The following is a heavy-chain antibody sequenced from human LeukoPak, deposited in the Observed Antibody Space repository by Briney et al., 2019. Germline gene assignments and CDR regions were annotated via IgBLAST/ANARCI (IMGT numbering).Heavy chain of an antibody. J-gene: IGHJ4*02. CDR3: ARAVGYDFWSGYYYFDY. Sequence: SETLSLTCTVSSGSISGSDYYWCWIRQPPGKGLEWIGSIYYSGSTYYNPSLKSRVTISVDTSKNQFSLKLSSVTAADTAVYYCARAVGYDFWSGYYYFDYWGQGTLVTVSS. D-gene: IGHD3-3*01. CDR2: IYYSGST. CDR1: SGSISGSDYY. V-gene: IGHV4-30-4*08.